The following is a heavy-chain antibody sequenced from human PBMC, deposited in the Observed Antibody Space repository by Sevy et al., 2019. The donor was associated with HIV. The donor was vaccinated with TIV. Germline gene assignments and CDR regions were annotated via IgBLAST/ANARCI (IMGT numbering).Heavy chain of an antibody. CDR3: ARDYYDDRPRGFDP. V-gene: IGHV4-59*01. J-gene: IGHJ5*02. D-gene: IGHD3-22*01. CDR1: GDSISKYV. CDR2: LYFSGNT. Sequence: SETLSLTCTVSGDSISKYVWSWIRQPPGKGLEWIGYLYFSGNTNYNPSLKSRVTISVDTSKNQFSLTLKSVTAAEKAVYYCARDYYDDRPRGFDPWGQGTLVTVSS.